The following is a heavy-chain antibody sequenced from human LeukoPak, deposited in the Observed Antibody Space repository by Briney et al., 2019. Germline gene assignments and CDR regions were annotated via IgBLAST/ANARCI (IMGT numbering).Heavy chain of an antibody. V-gene: IGHV4-30-4*01. J-gene: IGHJ5*01. CDR3: ARDNGYGQLDS. CDR1: GDSISSGDYY. D-gene: IGHD2-15*01. Sequence: PSQTLSLTCTVSGDSISSGDYYWSCIRQPPGNGLEWIGYIYYSGSTYYNPSLKSRVTISVDTSKNQFSLKLSSVTAADTAVYYCARDNGYGQLDSWGHGTLVTVSS. CDR2: IYYSGST.